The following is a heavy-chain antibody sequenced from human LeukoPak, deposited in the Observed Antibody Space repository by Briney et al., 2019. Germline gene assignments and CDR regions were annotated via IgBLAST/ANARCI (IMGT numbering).Heavy chain of an antibody. Sequence: PGRSLSLSCAASGFTFSSYGMHWVRQAPGKGLEWVAVISYDGSNKYYADSVKGRFTISRDNSKNTLYLQMNSLRAEDTAVYYCASDCGGDCYSLDYWGQGTLVTVSS. J-gene: IGHJ4*02. CDR2: ISYDGSNK. D-gene: IGHD2-21*02. CDR1: GFTFSSYG. CDR3: ASDCGGDCYSLDY. V-gene: IGHV3-30*03.